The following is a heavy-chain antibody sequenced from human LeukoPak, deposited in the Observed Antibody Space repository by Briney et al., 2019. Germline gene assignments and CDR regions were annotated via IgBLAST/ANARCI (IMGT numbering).Heavy chain of an antibody. Sequence: GGSLRLSCAASGFTFSDYYMSWIRQAPGEGLEWVSYISSGGTLTYYADSVKGRFTISRDNAKNSLYLQINSLRVEDTAVYYCARDQVEFASPWDVWGKGTTVIVSS. CDR2: ISSGGTLT. V-gene: IGHV3-11*01. D-gene: IGHD2-2*01. J-gene: IGHJ6*04. CDR3: ARDQVEFASPWDV. CDR1: GFTFSDYY.